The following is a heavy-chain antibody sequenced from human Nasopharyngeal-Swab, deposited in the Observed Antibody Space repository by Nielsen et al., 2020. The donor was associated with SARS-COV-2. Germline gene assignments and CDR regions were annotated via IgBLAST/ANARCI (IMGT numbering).Heavy chain of an antibody. J-gene: IGHJ6*03. D-gene: IGHD6-13*01. CDR2: IYYSGST. CDR3: ARQRGGSSWPYYMDV. V-gene: IGHV4-61*08. Sequence: SETLSLTCTVSGGSISSGGYYWSWIRQHPGKGLEWIGYIYYSGSTNYNPSLKSRVTISVDTSKNQFSLKLSSVTAADTAVYYCARQRGGSSWPYYMDVWGKGTTVTVSS. CDR1: GGSISSGGYY.